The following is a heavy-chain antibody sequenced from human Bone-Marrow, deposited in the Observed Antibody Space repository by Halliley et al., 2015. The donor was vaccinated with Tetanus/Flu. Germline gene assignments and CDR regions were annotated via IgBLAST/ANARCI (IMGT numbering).Heavy chain of an antibody. J-gene: IGHJ3*01. CDR2: IYPGDSDT. CDR1: GYRFTTNW. D-gene: IGHD4-17*01. V-gene: IGHV5-51*01. Sequence: QLVQSGAEVKKPGESLKISCKSFGYRFTTNWIGWVRQMPGKGLEWMGIIYPGDSDTRYSPSFQGQVTISADKSISTAYLQWGSLRASDTATYYCVRHPATVTVGYAFDVWGQGTLVTVSS. CDR3: VRHPATVTVGYAFDV.